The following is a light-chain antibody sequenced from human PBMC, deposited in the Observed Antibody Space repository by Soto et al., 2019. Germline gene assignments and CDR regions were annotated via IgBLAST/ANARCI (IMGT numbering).Light chain of an antibody. Sequence: EIVMTQSPATLSVSPGERATLSCRASQSVSINLAWYQQKPGQAPRLLIYGASTRATGIPARFSGSGAGTELTPTISGRQSEDYAVYYCQQYNNWPRTFGGGTKVEIK. J-gene: IGKJ4*01. V-gene: IGKV3-15*01. CDR2: GAS. CDR1: QSVSIN. CDR3: QQYNNWPRT.